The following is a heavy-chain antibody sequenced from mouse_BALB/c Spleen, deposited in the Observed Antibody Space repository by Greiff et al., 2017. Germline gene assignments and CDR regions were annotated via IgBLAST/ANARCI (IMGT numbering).Heavy chain of an antibody. D-gene: IGHD2-4*01. Sequence: EVQLVESGGGLVQPGGSRKLSCAASGFTFSSFGMHWVRQAPEKGLEWVAYISSGSSTIYYADTVKGRFTISRDNPKNTLFLQMTSLRSEDTAMYYCARGGMITTSRAMDYWGQGTSVTVSS. CDR1: GFTFSSFG. CDR2: ISSGSSTI. J-gene: IGHJ4*01. CDR3: ARGGMITTSRAMDY. V-gene: IGHV5-17*02.